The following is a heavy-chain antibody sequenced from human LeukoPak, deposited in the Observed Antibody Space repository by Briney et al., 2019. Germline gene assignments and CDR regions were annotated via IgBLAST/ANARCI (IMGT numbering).Heavy chain of an antibody. CDR3: GRVGAYYGSGSYSDY. J-gene: IGHJ4*02. Sequence: GGSLRLSCAASGFTFSNAWMSWVRQAPGKGLEWVANINQDGSEKYYVDSVKGRFTISRDNAKKSLYLQVNSLRAEDTAVYYCGRVGAYYGSGSYSDYWGQGTLVTVSS. D-gene: IGHD3-10*01. CDR2: INQDGSEK. V-gene: IGHV3-7*01. CDR1: GFTFSNAW.